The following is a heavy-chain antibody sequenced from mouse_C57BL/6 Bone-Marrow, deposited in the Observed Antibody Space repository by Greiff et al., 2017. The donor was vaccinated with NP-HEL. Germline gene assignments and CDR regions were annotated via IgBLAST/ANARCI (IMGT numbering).Heavy chain of an antibody. CDR3: TAMDLGFITTVVADAY. CDR1: GFNIKDDY. J-gene: IGHJ3*01. CDR2: IDPENGDT. D-gene: IGHD1-1*01. V-gene: IGHV14-4*01. Sequence: EVQLQQSGAELVRPGASVKLSCTASGFNIKDDYMHWVKQRPEQGLEWIGWIDPENGDTEYASKFQGKATITADTSSNTASLQLSSLTSEDTAVYYCTAMDLGFITTVVADAYWGQGTLVTVSA.